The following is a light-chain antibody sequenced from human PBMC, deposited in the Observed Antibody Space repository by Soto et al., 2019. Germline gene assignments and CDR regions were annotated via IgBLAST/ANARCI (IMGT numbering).Light chain of an antibody. V-gene: IGLV2-8*01. J-gene: IGLJ2*01. Sequence: QSALTQPPSASGSPGQSVTISCTGTSSDVGGYYYVSWYQHHPGKAPKLIIYEVIKRPSGVTDRVSGSKSDNTASLTVSGLRAEDEADYYCTSYAGSNNVVFGGGTKLTVL. CDR3: TSYAGSNNVV. CDR1: SSDVGGYYY. CDR2: EVI.